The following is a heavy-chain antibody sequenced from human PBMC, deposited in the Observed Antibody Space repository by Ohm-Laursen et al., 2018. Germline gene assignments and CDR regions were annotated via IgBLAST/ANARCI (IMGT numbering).Heavy chain of an antibody. V-gene: IGHV4-34*01. J-gene: IGHJ5*02. CDR1: GGSFSGYS. Sequence: SDTLSLTCAVYGGSFSGYSWNWIRQPPGKGLEWIGQINHSGSTNYNPSLKSRVTISVDTSKNQFSLKLSSVTAADTAVYYCARDYYYGSGSYSWFDPWGQGTLVTVSS. CDR3: ARDYYYGSGSYSWFDP. D-gene: IGHD3-10*01. CDR2: INHSGST.